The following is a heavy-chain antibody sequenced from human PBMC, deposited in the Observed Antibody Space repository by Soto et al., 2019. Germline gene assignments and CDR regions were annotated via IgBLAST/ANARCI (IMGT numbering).Heavy chain of an antibody. J-gene: IGHJ6*03. D-gene: IGHD2-2*01. CDR2: ISSSSSYI. Sequence: GGSLRLSCAASGFTFSSYSMNWVRQAPGKGLEWVSSISSSSSYIYYADSVKGRFTISRDNAKNSLYLQMNSLRAEDTAVYYCAGAVVPQDYYYYMDVWGKGTTVTVSS. CDR3: AGAVVPQDYYYYMDV. V-gene: IGHV3-21*01. CDR1: GFTFSSYS.